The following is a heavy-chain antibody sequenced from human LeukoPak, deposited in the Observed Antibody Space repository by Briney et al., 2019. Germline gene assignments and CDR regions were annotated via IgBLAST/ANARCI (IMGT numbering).Heavy chain of an antibody. Sequence: GGSLRLSRAASGFTFSSYAMSWVRQAPGKGLEWVSAISGSGGSTYYADSVKGRFTISRDNSKNTLYLQMNSLRAEDTAVYYCAKYYDSSGYYYVDYWGQGTLVTVSS. D-gene: IGHD3-22*01. V-gene: IGHV3-23*01. CDR1: GFTFSSYA. J-gene: IGHJ4*02. CDR3: AKYYDSSGYYYVDY. CDR2: ISGSGGST.